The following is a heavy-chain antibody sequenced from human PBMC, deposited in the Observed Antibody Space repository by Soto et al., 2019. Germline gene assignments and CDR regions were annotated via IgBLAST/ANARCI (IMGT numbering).Heavy chain of an antibody. D-gene: IGHD2-15*01. V-gene: IGHV1-69*01. J-gene: IGHJ6*02. CDR3: AGPTGSCYSDSCSYGMDV. CDR2: IIPIFGTA. CDR1: GGTFSSYA. Sequence: QVQLVQSGAEVKKPGSSVKVSCKASGGTFSSYAISWVRQAPGQGLEWMGGIIPIFGTANYAQKFQGRVTITADESTSTAYMELSSLRSEDTAVYYCAGPTGSCYSDSCSYGMDVWGQGTTVTVSS.